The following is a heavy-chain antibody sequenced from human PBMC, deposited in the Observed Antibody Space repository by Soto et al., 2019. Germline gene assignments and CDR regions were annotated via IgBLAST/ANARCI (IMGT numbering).Heavy chain of an antibody. CDR1: GGSFSGYY. Sequence: PSETLSLTCAVYGGSFSGYYWSWIRQPPAKGLEWIGDIYHAGSTKYNPSLERRVTMSVDTSNNQFALTLTSVTAADTAVYFCARGPPIVGNTTPLDSWGQGTLVTVSS. V-gene: IGHV4-34*01. D-gene: IGHD2-21*01. CDR3: ARGPPIVGNTTPLDS. CDR2: IYHAGST. J-gene: IGHJ4*02.